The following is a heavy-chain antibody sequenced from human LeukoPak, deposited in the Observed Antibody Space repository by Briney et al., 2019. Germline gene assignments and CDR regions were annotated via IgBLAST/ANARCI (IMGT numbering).Heavy chain of an antibody. CDR2: INSDGSST. J-gene: IGHJ3*02. D-gene: IGHD1-26*01. CDR3: TRVFLKSYSDAFDI. V-gene: IGHV3-74*01. Sequence: GGSLRLSCAASGFTFSSYWMHWVRQAPGKGLVWVSRINSDGSSTSYADSVKGRFTISRDDSKNTTYLQMNSLKTEDTALYYCTRVFLKSYSDAFDIWGQGTMVTVSS. CDR1: GFTFSSYW.